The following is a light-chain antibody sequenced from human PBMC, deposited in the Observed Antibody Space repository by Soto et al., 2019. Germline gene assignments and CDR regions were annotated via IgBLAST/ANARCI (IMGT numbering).Light chain of an antibody. V-gene: IGKV1-39*01. CDR1: QSMSSS. CDR2: AAS. J-gene: IGKJ1*01. Sequence: DMQMTQSPSSLSASVGDRVTITCRASQSMSSSLNWYQQKPGKAPKLLIYAASSLQSGVPSRFSGGGSGTDFTLTIRSLQPEDFATYYCQQSYSTPPTFGQGTKVEIK. CDR3: QQSYSTPPT.